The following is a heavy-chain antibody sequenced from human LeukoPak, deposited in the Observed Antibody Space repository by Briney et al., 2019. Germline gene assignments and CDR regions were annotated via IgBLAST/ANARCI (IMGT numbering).Heavy chain of an antibody. V-gene: IGHV3-30*18. CDR1: GFTFSSYG. J-gene: IGHJ4*02. CDR2: ISYDGSNK. D-gene: IGHD1-26*01. CDR3: AKDVSPVGPYDLDY. Sequence: PGGSLRLSCAASGFTFSSYGMHWVRQAPGKGLEWVAVISYDGSNKYYADSVKGRFTISRDNSKNTLYLQMNSLRAEDTAVYYCAKDVSPVGPYDLDYWGQGTLVTVSS.